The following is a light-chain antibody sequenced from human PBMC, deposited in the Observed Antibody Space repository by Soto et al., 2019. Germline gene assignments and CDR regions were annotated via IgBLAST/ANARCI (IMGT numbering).Light chain of an antibody. CDR1: SSNIGAGYD. Sequence: QSVLTQPPSVSGAPGQRVTISCTGSSSNIGAGYDVHWYQQLPGTAPKRLIYDNNNRPSGVPDRFSGSKSGTSASLAITGLQAEDEADYYCQSYDRSLSAMVFGGGTKLTVL. CDR2: DNN. V-gene: IGLV1-40*01. J-gene: IGLJ2*01. CDR3: QSYDRSLSAMV.